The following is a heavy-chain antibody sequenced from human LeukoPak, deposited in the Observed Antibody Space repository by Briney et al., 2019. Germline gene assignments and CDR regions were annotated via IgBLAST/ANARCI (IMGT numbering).Heavy chain of an antibody. V-gene: IGHV4-59*01. D-gene: IGHD1-20*01. J-gene: IGHJ5*02. CDR1: GGSISSYY. Sequence: SETLSLTCTVSGGSISSYYWSWIRQPPGKGLEWIGYIYYSGSTNYNPSPKSRVTISVDMSKNQFSLKLSSVTAADTAVYYCARVVTGKVAWFDPWGQGTLVTVSS. CDR3: ARVVTGKVAWFDP. CDR2: IYYSGST.